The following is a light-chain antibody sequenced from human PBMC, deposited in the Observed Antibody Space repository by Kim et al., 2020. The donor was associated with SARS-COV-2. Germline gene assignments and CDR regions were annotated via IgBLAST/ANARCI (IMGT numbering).Light chain of an antibody. J-gene: IGLJ3*02. V-gene: IGLV2-8*01. CDR3: SSYAGKNDVV. CDR1: SSDVGTHNY. CDR2: EVS. Sequence: GQAVTISCPGTSSDVGTHNYVSWYQHPPGKAPKLMIFEVSERPSGVPDRFSGSKSGNTASLTVSGLQAEDEADYYCSSYAGKNDVVFGGGTQLTVL.